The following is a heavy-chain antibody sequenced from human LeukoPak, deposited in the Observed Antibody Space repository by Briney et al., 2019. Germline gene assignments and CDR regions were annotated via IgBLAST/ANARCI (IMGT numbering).Heavy chain of an antibody. V-gene: IGHV4-39*01. Sequence: SETLSLTCTASGGSISSSSYYWGWIRQPPGKGLEWIGSIYYSGSTYYNPSLKSRVTISVDTSKNQFSLKLSSVTAADTAVYYCARLSGGQLWRGTWGRYFDYWGQGTLVTVSS. J-gene: IGHJ4*02. CDR1: GGSISSSSYY. CDR3: ARLSGGQLWRGTWGRYFDY. CDR2: IYYSGST. D-gene: IGHD5-18*01.